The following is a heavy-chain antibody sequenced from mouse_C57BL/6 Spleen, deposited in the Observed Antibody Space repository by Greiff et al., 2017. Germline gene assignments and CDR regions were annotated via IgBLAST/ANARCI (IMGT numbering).Heavy chain of an antibody. D-gene: IGHD4-1*01. CDR2: IYPGDGDT. Sequence: VQLQQSGPELVKPGASVKISCKASGYAFSSSWMNWVKQRPGKGLEWIGRIYPGDGDTSYNGKFKGKATLTSDKSSSTAYMQLSSLTSEDSAVYFCARGGTGGFDYWGQGTTLTVSS. V-gene: IGHV1-82*01. CDR3: ARGGTGGFDY. CDR1: GYAFSSSW. J-gene: IGHJ2*01.